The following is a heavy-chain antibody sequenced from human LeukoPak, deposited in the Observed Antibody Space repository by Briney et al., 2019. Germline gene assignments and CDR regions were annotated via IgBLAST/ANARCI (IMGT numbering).Heavy chain of an antibody. V-gene: IGHV3-23*01. J-gene: IGHJ4*02. CDR2: ISGSGGST. CDR3: AKRGYDSSGYYGYFDY. Sequence: GGSLRLSCAASGLTFSSYAMSWVRQAPGKGQEWVSVISGSGGSTYYADSVQGRFTISRDNSKNTLYLQMNSLRAEDTAVYYCAKRGYDSSGYYGYFDYWAQGTLVTVSS. CDR1: GLTFSSYA. D-gene: IGHD3-22*01.